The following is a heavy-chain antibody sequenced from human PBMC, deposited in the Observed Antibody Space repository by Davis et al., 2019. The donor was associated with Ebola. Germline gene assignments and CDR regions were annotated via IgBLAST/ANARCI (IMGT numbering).Heavy chain of an antibody. J-gene: IGHJ5*02. CDR3: ARDEDILVSPNWFDP. D-gene: IGHD2-15*01. CDR1: GFTFSNSW. V-gene: IGHV3-74*01. CDR2: ISSDGGIT. Sequence: PGGSLRLSCAASGFTFSNSWMTWVRRAPGKGLVYVSRISSDGGITSYADSVEGRFTISRDNAKKSLYLQMNSLRDEDTAVYYCARDEDILVSPNWFDPWGQGTLVTVSS.